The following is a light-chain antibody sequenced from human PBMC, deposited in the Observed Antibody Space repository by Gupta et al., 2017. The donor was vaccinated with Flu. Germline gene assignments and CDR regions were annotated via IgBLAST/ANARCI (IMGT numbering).Light chain of an antibody. CDR2: DVS. Sequence: ETVLTQSPATLSLSPGQTATLSCRASQTVKNYLAWYQQKPGQAPRLLIYDVSNRATDIPVRFSGSGSGTDFTLTISSREPEDFGVYYCQGHTSRPLITFGQGTRMEIK. CDR1: QTVKNY. J-gene: IGKJ5*01. CDR3: QGHTSRPLIT. V-gene: IGKV3-11*01.